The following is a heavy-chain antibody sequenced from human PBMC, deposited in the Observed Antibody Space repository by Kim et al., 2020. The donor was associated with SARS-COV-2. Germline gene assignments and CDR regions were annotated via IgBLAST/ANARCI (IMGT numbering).Heavy chain of an antibody. Sequence: QKLQGRVTMTTDTSTSTAYMELRSLRSDDTAVYYCALSASYSSGWYSFDYWGQGTLVTVSS. D-gene: IGHD6-19*01. CDR3: ALSASYSSGWYSFDY. J-gene: IGHJ4*02. V-gene: IGHV1-18*01.